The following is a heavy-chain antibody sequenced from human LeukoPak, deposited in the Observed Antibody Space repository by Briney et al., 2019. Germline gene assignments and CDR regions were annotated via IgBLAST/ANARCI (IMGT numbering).Heavy chain of an antibody. D-gene: IGHD3-10*01. CDR3: AKDMVRVVRGVIINYYYYYGMDV. V-gene: IGHV3-9*01. CDR2: ISWNSGSI. Sequence: PGGSLRLSCAASGFTFDDYAMHWVRQAPGKGLEWVSGISWNSGSIGYADSVKGRFTISRDNAKNSLYLQMNSLRAEDTALYYCAKDMVRVVRGVIINYYYYYGMDVWGQGTTVTVSS. J-gene: IGHJ6*02. CDR1: GFTFDDYA.